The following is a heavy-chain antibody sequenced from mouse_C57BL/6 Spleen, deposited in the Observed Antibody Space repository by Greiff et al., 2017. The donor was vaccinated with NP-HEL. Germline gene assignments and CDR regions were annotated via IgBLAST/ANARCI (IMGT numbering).Heavy chain of an antibody. J-gene: IGHJ3*01. V-gene: IGHV1-81*01. CDR3: AGPYGSSPTGAY. CDR2: IYPRSGNT. CDR1: GYTFTSDG. D-gene: IGHD1-1*01. Sequence: VQVVESGAELARPGASVKLSCKASGYTFTSDGISWGKQRTGQGLEWIGEIYPRSGNTYYNEKFKGKATLTADKSSSIAYMELRSLTSEDSAVYFCAGPYGSSPTGAYWGQGTLVTVSA.